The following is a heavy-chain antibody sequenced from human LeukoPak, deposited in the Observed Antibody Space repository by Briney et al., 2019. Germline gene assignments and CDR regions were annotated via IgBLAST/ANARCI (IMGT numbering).Heavy chain of an antibody. CDR2: IYYTGTT. D-gene: IGHD5-24*01. Sequence: SETLSLTCTVSSGSISSSSYYWGWIRQPPGKGLEWIGNIYYTGTTYYNPSLKSRVTISVDTSKNQFSLKLNSVTAADTAVYYCARRAHGYNVNYYFDSWGQGTLVTVS. CDR1: SGSISSSSYY. V-gene: IGHV4-39*01. J-gene: IGHJ4*02. CDR3: ARRAHGYNVNYYFDS.